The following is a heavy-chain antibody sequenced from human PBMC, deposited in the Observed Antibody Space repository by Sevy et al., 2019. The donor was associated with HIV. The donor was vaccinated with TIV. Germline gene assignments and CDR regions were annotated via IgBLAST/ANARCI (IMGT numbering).Heavy chain of an antibody. Sequence: GGSLRLSCAASGFTFSSYWMHWVRQAPGKGPVWVSRINSDGSSTSYADSVKGRFTISRDNAKNTLYLQMNSLRAEDTAVYYCARGGNYYGSGSYYGAGRNWFDPWGQGTLVTVSS. J-gene: IGHJ5*02. CDR2: INSDGSST. CDR3: ARGGNYYGSGSYYGAGRNWFDP. CDR1: GFTFSSYW. V-gene: IGHV3-74*01. D-gene: IGHD3-10*01.